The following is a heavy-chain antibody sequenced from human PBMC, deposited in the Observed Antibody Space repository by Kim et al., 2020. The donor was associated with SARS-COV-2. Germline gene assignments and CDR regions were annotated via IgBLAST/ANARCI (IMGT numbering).Heavy chain of an antibody. J-gene: IGHJ4*02. Sequence: GESLKISCKGSGYSFTSYWIGWVRQMPGKGLEWMGIIYPGDSDTRYSPSFQGQVTISADKSISTAYLQWSSLKASDTAMYYCARAPIRYYDSSGYYHFDYWGQGTLVTVSS. CDR2: IYPGDSDT. CDR1: GYSFTSYW. V-gene: IGHV5-51*01. D-gene: IGHD3-22*01. CDR3: ARAPIRYYDSSGYYHFDY.